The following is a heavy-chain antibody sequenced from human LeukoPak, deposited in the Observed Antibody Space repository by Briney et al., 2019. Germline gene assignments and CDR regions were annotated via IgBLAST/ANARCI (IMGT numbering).Heavy chain of an antibody. CDR2: IYYSGST. J-gene: IGHJ4*02. D-gene: IGHD4-17*01. Sequence: PSETLSLTCTVSGGSISSYYWSWIRQPPGKGLEWIGYIYYSGSTNYNPSLKSRVTISVDTSKNQFSLKLSSVTAADTAVYYCARHEIYGDPLYYFDYWGQGTLVTVSS. V-gene: IGHV4-59*08. CDR1: GGSISSYY. CDR3: ARHEIYGDPLYYFDY.